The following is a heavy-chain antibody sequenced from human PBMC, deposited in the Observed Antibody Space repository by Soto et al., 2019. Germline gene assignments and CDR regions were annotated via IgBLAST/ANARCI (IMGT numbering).Heavy chain of an antibody. CDR3: ARDRSMVRGVIDY. CDR1: GFTFSSYG. CDR2: IWYDGSNK. J-gene: IGHJ4*02. Sequence: GGPLRLSCAASGFTFSSYGMHWVRQAPGKGLEWVAVIWYDGSNKYYADSVKGRFTISRDNSKNTLYLQMNSLRAEDTAVYYCARDRSMVRGVIDYWGQGTLVTVSS. D-gene: IGHD3-10*01. V-gene: IGHV3-33*01.